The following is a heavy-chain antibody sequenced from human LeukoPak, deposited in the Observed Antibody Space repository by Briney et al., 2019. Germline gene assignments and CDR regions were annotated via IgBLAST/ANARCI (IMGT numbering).Heavy chain of an antibody. CDR2: ISTYNDNT. V-gene: IGHV1-18*01. CDR3: AREVVGSGSYYKDY. J-gene: IGHJ4*02. Sequence: GASVKVSCKASGYTFTKYGISWVRQAPGQELEWMGWISTYNDNTNYAQKFQGRVTMTTDTSTSTVYMELRSLRSDDTAVYYCAREVVGSGSYYKDYWGQGTLVTVSS. CDR1: GYTFTKYG. D-gene: IGHD3-10*01.